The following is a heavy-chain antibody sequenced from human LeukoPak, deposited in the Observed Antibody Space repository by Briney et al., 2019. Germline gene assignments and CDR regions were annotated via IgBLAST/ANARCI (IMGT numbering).Heavy chain of an antibody. J-gene: IGHJ6*02. Sequence: SETLSLTCTVSGDSISTDYWSWIRRPPGKGLEWIGYIFYTGRPSYNPSLKSRVTISLDESKSQFSLNLSSVTAADTAVYYCTRAPRGAVYYYGLDVWGPGTTVTVSS. CDR3: TRAPRGAVYYYGLDV. CDR1: GDSISTDY. CDR2: IFYTGRP. D-gene: IGHD3-10*01. V-gene: IGHV4-59*08.